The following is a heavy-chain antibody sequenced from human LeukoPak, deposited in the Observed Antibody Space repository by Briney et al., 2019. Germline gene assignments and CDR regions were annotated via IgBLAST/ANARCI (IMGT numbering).Heavy chain of an antibody. V-gene: IGHV1-69*05. Sequence: GASVTVSCKASGGTFSSYAISWVRQAPGQGLEWMGGVIPIFGTANYAQKFQGRVTITTDESTSTAYMELNSLRSEDTAVYYCARGQALVRGFDYWGQGTLVTVSS. CDR3: ARGQALVRGFDY. CDR1: GGTFSSYA. J-gene: IGHJ4*02. D-gene: IGHD6-6*01. CDR2: VIPIFGTA.